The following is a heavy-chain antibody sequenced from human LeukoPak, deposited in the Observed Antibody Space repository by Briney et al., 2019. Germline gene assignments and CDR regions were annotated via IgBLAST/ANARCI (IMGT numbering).Heavy chain of an antibody. J-gene: IGHJ4*02. D-gene: IGHD3-16*01. CDR2: ISGSGGST. Sequence: PGGSLRLSCAASGFTFSSYATSWVRQAPGKGLEWVSAISGSGGSTYYADSVKGRFTISRDNSKNTLYLQMNSLRAEDTAVYYCAKGGPIRGDSRSFDYWGQGTLVTVSS. CDR3: AKGGPIRGDSRSFDY. V-gene: IGHV3-23*01. CDR1: GFTFSSYA.